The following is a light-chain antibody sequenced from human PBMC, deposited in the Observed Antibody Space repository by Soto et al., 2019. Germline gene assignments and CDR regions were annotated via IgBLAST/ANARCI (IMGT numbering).Light chain of an antibody. CDR3: MQALQTPGT. CDR1: QSLLHSNGYTY. V-gene: IGKV2-28*01. Sequence: DIVMTQSPLSLPVTPGEPASISCRSSQSLLHSNGYTYLDWYLQKPGQSPQLLIYLGSNRASGVPDRFSGSGSGTDFTLKISRVEAEDVGVYYCMQALQTPGTFGQGNKLEIK. CDR2: LGS. J-gene: IGKJ2*02.